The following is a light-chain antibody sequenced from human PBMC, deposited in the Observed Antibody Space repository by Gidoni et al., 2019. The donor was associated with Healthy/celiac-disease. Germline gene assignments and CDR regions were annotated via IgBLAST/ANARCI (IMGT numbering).Light chain of an antibody. CDR1: QSISSW. CDR2: DAS. J-gene: IGKJ1*01. Sequence: DIQMTQSPSTLSASVGDRVTITCRASQSISSWLAWYQQKPGKAPKLLIYDASSLESGVPSRFSGSGSGTEFTLTISSLQPDDFATYYCQQYNSSPWTFGQXTKVEIK. CDR3: QQYNSSPWT. V-gene: IGKV1-5*01.